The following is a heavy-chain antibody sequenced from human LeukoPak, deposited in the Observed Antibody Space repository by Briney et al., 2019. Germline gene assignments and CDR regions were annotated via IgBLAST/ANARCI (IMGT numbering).Heavy chain of an antibody. CDR3: AKLPTGYPNWFDP. D-gene: IGHD3-9*01. CDR1: V. J-gene: IGHJ5*02. V-gene: IGHV3-23*01. Sequence: VMGWXRXAPGKVLEWVSAIGGSGDSTYYADSVTGRFTISRDNSKNTLYLQMNSLRAEDTALYYCAKLPTGYPNWFDPWGQGTLVTVSS. CDR2: IGGSGDST.